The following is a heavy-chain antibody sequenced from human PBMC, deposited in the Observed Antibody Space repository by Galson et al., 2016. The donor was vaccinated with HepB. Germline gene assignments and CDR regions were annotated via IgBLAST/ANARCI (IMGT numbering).Heavy chain of an antibody. Sequence: SETLSLTCTVSGGSISSSSYSWGWIRQPPGKGLEWIGGIYYSGDTYYNPSLKSRVTISVDTSKNQFSLKLSSVTAADTAVYYCARSPQTLPITADWFDPWGQGTLVTVSS. J-gene: IGHJ5*02. V-gene: IGHV4-39*01. D-gene: IGHD3-10*01. CDR1: GGSISSSSYS. CDR3: ARSPQTLPITADWFDP. CDR2: IYYSGDT.